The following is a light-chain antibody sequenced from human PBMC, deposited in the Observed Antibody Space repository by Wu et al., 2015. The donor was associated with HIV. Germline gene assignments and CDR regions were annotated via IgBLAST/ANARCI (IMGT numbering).Light chain of an antibody. J-gene: IGKJ1*01. CDR3: QQYHDWPRT. Sequence: EIEMTQSPATLSVSPGERATLSCRASQNINRNLAWYQQKAGQVPRLLIYGASTRATGIPARFSGSGRGSGTEFTLTISSLQSEDFAVYYCQQYHDWPRTFGQGTKVEI. V-gene: IGKV3-15*01. CDR2: GAS. CDR1: QNINRN.